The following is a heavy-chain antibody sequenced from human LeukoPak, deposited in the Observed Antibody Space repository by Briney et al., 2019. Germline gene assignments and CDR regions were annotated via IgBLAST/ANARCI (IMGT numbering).Heavy chain of an antibody. Sequence: GGSLRLSCAASGFTFSNFGMHWVRQAPGKGLEWVAFIPYDGSNKCYADFVKGRFTISRDNSKNTLYLQMNSLRAEDTAVYYCAKDSDYYGSGSYHDYWGQGTLVTVSS. J-gene: IGHJ4*02. CDR1: GFTFSNFG. CDR3: AKDSDYYGSGSYHDY. D-gene: IGHD3-10*01. CDR2: IPYDGSNK. V-gene: IGHV3-30*02.